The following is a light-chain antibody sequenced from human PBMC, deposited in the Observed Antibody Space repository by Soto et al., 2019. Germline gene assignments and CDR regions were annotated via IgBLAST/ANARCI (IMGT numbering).Light chain of an antibody. J-gene: IGLJ1*01. CDR1: SSDIGAYNY. Sequence: QSVLTQPASVSGSPGQSITISCTGSSSDIGAYNYVSWFRQYPGKAPKLIISEVSNRPSGVSNRFSGSKSGTAASLTISGLQTEDEAHYFCFSFRTDWTHVFGTGTKVTV. V-gene: IGLV2-14*01. CDR3: FSFRTDWTHV. CDR2: EVS.